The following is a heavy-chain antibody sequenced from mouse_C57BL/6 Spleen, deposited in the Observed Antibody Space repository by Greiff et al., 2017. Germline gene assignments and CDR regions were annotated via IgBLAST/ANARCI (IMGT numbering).Heavy chain of an antibody. V-gene: IGHV5-4*03. J-gene: IGHJ3*01. CDR1: GFTFSSYA. CDR3: VGRWAY. Sequence: EVKLVESGGGLVKPGGSLKLSCAASGFTFSSYAMSWVRQTPEKRLEWVATISDGGSYTDYPDNVKGRFTISRDNAKNNLYLQMSHLKSEDTAMYYCVGRWAYWGQGTLVTVSA. CDR2: ISDGGSYT.